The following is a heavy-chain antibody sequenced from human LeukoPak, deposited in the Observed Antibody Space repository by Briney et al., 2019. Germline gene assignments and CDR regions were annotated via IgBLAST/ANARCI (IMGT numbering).Heavy chain of an antibody. V-gene: IGHV3-20*04. CDR1: GFTFDDYG. Sequence: GGSLRLSCAASGFTFDDYGMSWVRQAPGKGLEWVAGINWNSGSTGYADSVKGRFTISRGNAKNSLYLQMNSLRGEDTALYYCARWASGLTGTTGGGYFDYWGQGTLVTVSS. CDR2: INWNSGST. CDR3: ARWASGLTGTTGGGYFDY. D-gene: IGHD1-20*01. J-gene: IGHJ4*02.